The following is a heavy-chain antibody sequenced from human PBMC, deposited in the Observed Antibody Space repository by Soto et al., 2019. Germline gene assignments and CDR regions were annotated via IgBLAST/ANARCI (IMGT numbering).Heavy chain of an antibody. V-gene: IGHV3-11*01. CDR2: ISSSGSTI. CDR1: GFTFSDYY. Sequence: QVQLVESGGGLVKPGGSLRLSCAASGFTFSDYYMSWIRQAPGKGLEWVSYISSSGSTIYYADSVKGRFTIARDNAKNSLYLQLNSLRAEDTAVYYCARERITISLVWFDPWGQGTLVTVSS. J-gene: IGHJ5*02. CDR3: ARERITISLVWFDP. D-gene: IGHD3-9*01.